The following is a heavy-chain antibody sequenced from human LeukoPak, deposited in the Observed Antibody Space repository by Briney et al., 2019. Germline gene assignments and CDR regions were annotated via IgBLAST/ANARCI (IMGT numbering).Heavy chain of an antibody. CDR1: GGSISSGDYY. V-gene: IGHV4-61*08. CDR3: ARGYRGYGMDV. Sequence: SETLSLTCTVSGGSISSGDYYWSWIRQPPGKGLEWIGYIYYSGSTNYNPSLKSRVTISVDTSKNQFSLKLSSVTAADTAVYYCARGYRGYGMDVWGQGTTVTVSS. J-gene: IGHJ6*02. CDR2: IYYSGST. D-gene: IGHD1-26*01.